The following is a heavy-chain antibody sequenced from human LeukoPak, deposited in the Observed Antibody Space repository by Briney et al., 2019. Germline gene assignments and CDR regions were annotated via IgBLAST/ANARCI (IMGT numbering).Heavy chain of an antibody. D-gene: IGHD2-15*01. CDR1: GGSISTSY. V-gene: IGHV4-59*01. CDR3: ARGPQYCSDGSCYSYAFDI. J-gene: IGHJ3*02. CDR2: IYYSGST. Sequence: TSETLSFTCTGSGGSISTSYWSWIRQPPGKGLEWIGYIYYSGSTNYNPSLKSRVTISVDTSKNQFSLKLSSVTAADTAVYYCARGPQYCSDGSCYSYAFDIWGQGTMVTVSS.